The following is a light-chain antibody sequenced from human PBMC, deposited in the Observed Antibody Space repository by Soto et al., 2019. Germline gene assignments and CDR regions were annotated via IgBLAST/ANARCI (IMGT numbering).Light chain of an antibody. J-gene: IGKJ4*01. Sequence: EIVMTQSPATLSVSPGERATLSCRASQSVSTNLAWHQQKPGQAPRLLIYGASTRASGIPARFSGGGSGTEFTLTISSLQSEDFAVYYCQQYTNWPLTFGGGTKVEIK. CDR3: QQYTNWPLT. CDR1: QSVSTN. CDR2: GAS. V-gene: IGKV3D-15*01.